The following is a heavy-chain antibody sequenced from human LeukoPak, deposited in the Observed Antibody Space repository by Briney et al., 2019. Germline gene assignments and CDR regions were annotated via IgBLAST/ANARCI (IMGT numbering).Heavy chain of an antibody. J-gene: IGHJ4*02. D-gene: IGHD6-19*01. V-gene: IGHV3-30*18. CDR3: AKVEYSGGVGGY. CDR1: GFTFSSYG. Sequence: GGSLRLSCAASGFTFSSYGMHWVRQAPGKGLEWVAVISYDGSNKYYADSVKGRFTISRDNSKNTLYLQMNSLRAEDTAVYYCAKVEYSGGVGGYWGQGTLVTVSS. CDR2: ISYDGSNK.